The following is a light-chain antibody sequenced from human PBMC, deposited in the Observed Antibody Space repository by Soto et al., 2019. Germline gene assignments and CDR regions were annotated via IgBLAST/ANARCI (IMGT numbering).Light chain of an antibody. CDR1: SSDVGSYNL. V-gene: IGLV2-23*03. CDR3: CSYAGSSTFHVV. J-gene: IGLJ2*01. CDR2: EGS. Sequence: QSALTQPASVSGSPGQSITISCTGTSSDVGSYNLVSWYQQHPGKAPKLMIYEGSKWPSGVSNRFSGSKSGNTASLTISGLHAEDEADYYCCSYAGSSTFHVVFGGGTKLTVL.